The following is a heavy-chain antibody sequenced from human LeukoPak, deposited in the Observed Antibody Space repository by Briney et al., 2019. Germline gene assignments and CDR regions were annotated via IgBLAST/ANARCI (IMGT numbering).Heavy chain of an antibody. CDR2: INHSGST. CDR1: VGSFSDYC. D-gene: IGHD2/OR15-2a*01. Sequence: SETLSLTCAVYVGSFSDYCWSWVGQPPGKGLGWIGEINHSGSTNYNPSSKSRVNISADTSKNQFSLKLSSVTAADTAVYYCARGSTNSRGPGHAFDIWGQGTMVTVSS. J-gene: IGHJ3*02. V-gene: IGHV4-34*01. CDR3: ARGSTNSRGPGHAFDI.